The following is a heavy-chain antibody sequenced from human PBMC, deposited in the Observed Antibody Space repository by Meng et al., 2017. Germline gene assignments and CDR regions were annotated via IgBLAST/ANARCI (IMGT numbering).Heavy chain of an antibody. CDR2: IDPNNDHT. CDR1: EYTFAAYW. CDR3: ARDEDISAAGKLFGDY. V-gene: IGHV1-2*06. J-gene: IGHJ4*02. D-gene: IGHD6-13*01. Sequence: VQLVTSGHGVKNTGAQVKLSCNPSEYTFAAYWIHWLRQAPGQGLEWMGRIDPNNDHTQYAQNFQGRVTMTSDTSISTVYMELNGLRSDDTAVYYCARDEDISAAGKLFGDYWGQGTLVTVSS.